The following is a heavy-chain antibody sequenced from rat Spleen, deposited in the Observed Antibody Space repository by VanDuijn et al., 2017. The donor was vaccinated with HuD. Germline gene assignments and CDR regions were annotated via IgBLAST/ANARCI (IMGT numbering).Heavy chain of an antibody. CDR1: GFIFSNFG. V-gene: IGHV5-19*01. D-gene: IGHD1-12*02. J-gene: IGHJ2*01. CDR2: ISPNGGST. Sequence: EVQLVESGGGLVQPGRSLKLSCTASGFIFSNFGMHWIRQAPTKGLEWVASISPNGGSTYYRDSVKGRFTISRDNAKSTLYLQMDSLRSEDTATYYCATDWGTMMVPFDYWGQGVMVTVSS. CDR3: ATDWGTMMVPFDY.